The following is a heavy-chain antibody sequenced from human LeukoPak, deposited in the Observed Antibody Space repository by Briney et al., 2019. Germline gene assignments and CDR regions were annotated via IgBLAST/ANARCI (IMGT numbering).Heavy chain of an antibody. CDR1: GFTFISYA. CDR2: IRGSGRST. J-gene: IGHJ4*02. CDR3: AREAGYDILTGGGFDY. D-gene: IGHD3-9*01. V-gene: IGHV3-23*01. Sequence: PGGSLRLSCAASGFTFISYAMSWVRQAPGKGLEWVSAIRGSGRSTYYAASVKGRFTISRDKSKTTLYLQMNSLRAEDTAVYYCAREAGYDILTGGGFDYWGQGTLVTVSS.